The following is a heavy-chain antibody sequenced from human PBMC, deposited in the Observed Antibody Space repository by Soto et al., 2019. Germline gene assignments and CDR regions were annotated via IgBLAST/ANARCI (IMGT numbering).Heavy chain of an antibody. Sequence: GGSLRLSCAASGFTFSSYAMSWVRQAPGKGLEWVSAISGSGGSTYYADSVKGRFTISRGNSKNTLYLQMNSLRAEDTAVYYCAKQYIDHQTVVVITYFDYWGQGTLVTVSS. CDR3: AKQYIDHQTVVVITYFDY. V-gene: IGHV3-23*01. D-gene: IGHD3-22*01. J-gene: IGHJ4*02. CDR2: ISGSGGST. CDR1: GFTFSSYA.